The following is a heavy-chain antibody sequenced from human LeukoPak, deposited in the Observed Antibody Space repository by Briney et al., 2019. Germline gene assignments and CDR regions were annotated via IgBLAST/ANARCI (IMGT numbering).Heavy chain of an antibody. V-gene: IGHV1-3*01. J-gene: IGHJ6*02. CDR2: INAGNGNT. CDR1: GYTFTSYA. D-gene: IGHD2-15*01. CDR3: ARVTGCSGGSCYFHGMDV. Sequence: ASVKVSCKASGYTFTSYAMHWVRQAPGQRLEWMGWINAGNGNTKYSQKFQGRVTITRDTSASTAYMELSSLRSDDTAVYYCARVTGCSGGSCYFHGMDVWGQGTTVTVSS.